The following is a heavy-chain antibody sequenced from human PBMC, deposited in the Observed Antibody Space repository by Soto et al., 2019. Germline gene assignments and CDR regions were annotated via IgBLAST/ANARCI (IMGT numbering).Heavy chain of an antibody. Sequence: PGGSLRLSCAASGFTFSNAWMSWVRQAPGKGLEWVGRIKSKTDGGTTDYAAPVKGRFTISRDDSKNTLYLQMNSLKTEDTAVYYCTTLPVSYYYGMDVWGQGTTVTVS. CDR2: IKSKTDGGTT. V-gene: IGHV3-15*01. CDR1: GFTFSNAW. J-gene: IGHJ6*02. CDR3: TTLPVSYYYGMDV. D-gene: IGHD2-8*01.